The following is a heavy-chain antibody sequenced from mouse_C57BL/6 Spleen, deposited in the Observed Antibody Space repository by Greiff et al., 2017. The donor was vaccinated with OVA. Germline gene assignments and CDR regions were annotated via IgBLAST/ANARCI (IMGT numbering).Heavy chain of an antibody. J-gene: IGHJ1*03. D-gene: IGHD2-1*01. CDR2: IYPGDGDT. CDR1: GYAFSSSW. V-gene: IGHV1-82*01. Sequence: QVQLKESGPELVKPGASVKISCKASGYAFSSSWMNWVKQRPGKGLEWIGRIYPGDGDTNYNGKFKGKATLTADKSSSTAYMQLSILTSEDSAVYFCARSLIYSGNSHWYFDVWGTGTTVTVSS. CDR3: ARSLIYSGNSHWYFDV.